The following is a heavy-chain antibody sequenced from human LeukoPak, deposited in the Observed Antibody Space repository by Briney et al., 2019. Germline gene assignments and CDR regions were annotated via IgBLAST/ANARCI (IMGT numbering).Heavy chain of an antibody. D-gene: IGHD1-14*01. CDR1: GCSISSSNYY. J-gene: IGHJ4*02. Sequence: PSETLSLTCTVSGCSISSSNYYWGWIRQPPGEGLEWIGSIYHSGSTYYNASLKSRVTISLDPSKNQFSLKLSSVPAADTAVYYCARNPPATAEFYFDYWGQGTLVTVSS. V-gene: IGHV4-39*07. CDR3: ARNPPATAEFYFDY. CDR2: IYHSGST.